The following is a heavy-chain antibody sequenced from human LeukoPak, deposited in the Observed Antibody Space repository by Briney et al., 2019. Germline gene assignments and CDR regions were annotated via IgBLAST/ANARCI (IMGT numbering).Heavy chain of an antibody. J-gene: IGHJ4*02. D-gene: IGHD2-2*01. V-gene: IGHV7-4-1*02. CDR1: RYTFNEYA. Sequence: ASVKVSCKASRYTFNEYAMIWVRQAPEQGLEWMGWINTDTGNPTYAQGFTGRFVFSLDTSVSTAYLQISSLEAEDTAVYYCARGRRHCDSTTCYGMYYVDYWGQGTLVTVSS. CDR3: ARGRRHCDSTTCYGMYYVDY. CDR2: INTDTGNP.